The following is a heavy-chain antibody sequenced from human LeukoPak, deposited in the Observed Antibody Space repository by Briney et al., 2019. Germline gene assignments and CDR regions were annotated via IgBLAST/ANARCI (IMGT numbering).Heavy chain of an antibody. J-gene: IGHJ4*02. Sequence: GGSLRLSCAASGFTFSNAWMSWVRQAPGKGLEWVGRIKSKTDGGTTDYAAPVKGRFTISRDDSKNTLYLQMNSLKTEDTAVYYCTRYYYDSSGYQGYWGQGTLVTVSS. CDR2: IKSKTDGGTT. D-gene: IGHD3-22*01. CDR1: GFTFSNAW. V-gene: IGHV3-15*01. CDR3: TRYYYDSSGYQGY.